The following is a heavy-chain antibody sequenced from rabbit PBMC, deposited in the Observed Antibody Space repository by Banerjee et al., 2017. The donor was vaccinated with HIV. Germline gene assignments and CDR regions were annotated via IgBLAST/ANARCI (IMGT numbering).Heavy chain of an antibody. CDR3: ARDITDYTYDYAGDAYAYGMDL. Sequence: QLKETGGGLVQPGGSLTLSCKASGFDFSSYYMSWVRQAPGKGLEWIGIIYAGKGSTDYASWVNGRFTISSDNAQNTVFLQMTSLTAADTATYFCARDITDYTYDYAGDAYAYGMDLWGQGTLVTVS. CDR1: GFDFSSYY. D-gene: IGHD6-1*01. J-gene: IGHJ3*01. CDR2: IYAGKGST. V-gene: IGHV1S7*01.